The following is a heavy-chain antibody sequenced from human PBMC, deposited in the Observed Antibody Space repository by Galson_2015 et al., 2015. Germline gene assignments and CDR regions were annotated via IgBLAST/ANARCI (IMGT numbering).Heavy chain of an antibody. CDR3: ARGWDCGDAYFDY. J-gene: IGHJ4*02. CDR2: ISSSGRTI. Sequence: SLRLSCAASGFTFSSYEMNWVRQAPGKGLEWVSYISSSGRTIYYADSVKGRFTISRDNAKNSLYLQMNSLRAEDTAVDYCARGWDCGDAYFDYWGQGTLVTVSS. CDR1: GFTFSSYE. D-gene: IGHD4-17*01. V-gene: IGHV3-48*03.